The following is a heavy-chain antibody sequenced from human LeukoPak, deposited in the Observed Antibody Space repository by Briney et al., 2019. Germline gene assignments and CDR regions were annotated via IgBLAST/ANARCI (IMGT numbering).Heavy chain of an antibody. V-gene: IGHV3-23*01. Sequence: GGSLRLSCAASGFIFSHYGMTWVRQAPGKGLEWVSAIGSTGDNIHYADSVKGRFTISRDNSKNTLYLQMSSLRVEDTAVYYCASKYSYAEDDAFDIWGQGTMVTVSS. CDR2: IGSTGDNI. CDR1: GFIFSHYG. J-gene: IGHJ3*02. CDR3: ASKYSYAEDDAFDI. D-gene: IGHD5-18*01.